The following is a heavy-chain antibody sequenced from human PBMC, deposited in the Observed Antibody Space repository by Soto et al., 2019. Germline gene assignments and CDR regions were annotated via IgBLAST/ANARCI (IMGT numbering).Heavy chain of an antibody. D-gene: IGHD6-6*01. CDR3: AGGIAARPLGY. Sequence: QLQLQESGSGLVKPSQTLSLTCAVSGGSISGGGYSWSWIRQPPGKGLEWIGYIYHSGSTYYNPSLKSRVTISVDRSKNQFSLKLSSVTAADTAVYYCAGGIAARPLGYWGQGTLVTVSS. V-gene: IGHV4-30-2*01. CDR2: IYHSGST. CDR1: GGSISGGGYS. J-gene: IGHJ4*02.